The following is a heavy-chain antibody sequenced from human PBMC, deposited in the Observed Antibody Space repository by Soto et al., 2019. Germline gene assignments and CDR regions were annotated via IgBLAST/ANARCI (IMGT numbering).Heavy chain of an antibody. V-gene: IGHV4-30-2*01. CDR3: ASGLVTTLHY. D-gene: IGHD4-17*01. J-gene: IGHJ4*02. CDR1: GGSISSGGYS. CDR2: IYHSGST. Sequence: QLQLQDSGSGLVKPSQTLSLTCAVSGGSISSGGYSWSWIRQPPGKGLEWIGYIYHSGSTYYNPSLKSRVTISVDRSKNQFSLKLSSVTAADTAVYYCASGLVTTLHYWGQGTLVTVSS.